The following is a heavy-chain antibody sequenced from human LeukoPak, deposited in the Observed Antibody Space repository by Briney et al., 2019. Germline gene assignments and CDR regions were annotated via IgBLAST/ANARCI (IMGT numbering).Heavy chain of an antibody. CDR1: GGSISGYY. CDR3: ARVRRYTNWPPFDY. Sequence: SETLSLTCTVSGGSISGYYWSWLRQPPGKGLEWIGEINHSGSTNYNPSLKSRVTISVDTSKNQFSLKLSSVTAADTAVYYCARVRRYTNWPPFDYWGQGTLVTVSS. J-gene: IGHJ4*02. D-gene: IGHD1-1*01. V-gene: IGHV4-34*01. CDR2: INHSGST.